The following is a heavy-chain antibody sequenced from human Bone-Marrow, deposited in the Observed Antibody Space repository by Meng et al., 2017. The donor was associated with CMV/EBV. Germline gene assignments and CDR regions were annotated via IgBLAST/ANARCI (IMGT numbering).Heavy chain of an antibody. CDR3: TRGHSSSSIYFDY. CDR1: GFTFGDYA. CDR2: IRSKAYGGTT. D-gene: IGHD6-6*01. J-gene: IGHJ4*02. Sequence: GESLKISCTASGFTFGDYAMSWVRQAPGKGLEWVGFIRSKAYGGTTEYAASVKGRFTISRDDSKSIAYLQMNSLKTEDTAVYYCTRGHSSSSIYFDYWGQGTLATVSS. V-gene: IGHV3-49*04.